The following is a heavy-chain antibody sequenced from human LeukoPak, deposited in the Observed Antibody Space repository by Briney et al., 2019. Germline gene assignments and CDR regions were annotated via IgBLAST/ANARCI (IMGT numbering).Heavy chain of an antibody. J-gene: IGHJ6*03. CDR2: IKWNGGST. CDR1: GFTFDDYG. CDR3: ARKYGSGSYYYMDV. Sequence: PGGSLRLSCAASGFTFDDYGMSWVRQAPGKGLEWVSGIKWNGGSTGYGDSVKGRFTISRDNAKNSLYLQMNSLRAEDTAVYYCARKYGSGSYYYMDVWGKGTTVTVSS. V-gene: IGHV3-20*04. D-gene: IGHD3-10*01.